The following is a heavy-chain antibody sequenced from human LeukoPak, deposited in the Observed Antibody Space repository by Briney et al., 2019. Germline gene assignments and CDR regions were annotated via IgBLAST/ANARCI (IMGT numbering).Heavy chain of an antibody. J-gene: IGHJ4*02. V-gene: IGHV3-30*02. CDR2: VRYDESTK. CDR1: GFTISSYW. Sequence: TGGSLRLSCAASGFTISSYWMNWVRQAPGKGLEWVAFVRYDESTKFYADSVKGRFTISRDNSKTTLYLQMNSLRAEDTAVYYCAKDVPAAYFDYWGQGTLVTVSS. D-gene: IGHD2-2*01. CDR3: AKDVPAAYFDY.